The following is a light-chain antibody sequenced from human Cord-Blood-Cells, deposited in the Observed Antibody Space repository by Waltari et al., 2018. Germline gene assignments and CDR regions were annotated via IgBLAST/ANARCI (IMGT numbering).Light chain of an antibody. Sequence: QSVLTQPPSVSGAPGQRVTISCTGSSSNIGAGYDVPWYQQLPGTAPNLRIYGSSNRASGVPDRFSGSKSGTSASLAITGLQAEDEADYYCQSYDSSLSGYVFGTGTKVTVL. V-gene: IGLV1-40*01. CDR1: SSNIGAGYD. CDR2: GSS. J-gene: IGLJ1*01. CDR3: QSYDSSLSGYV.